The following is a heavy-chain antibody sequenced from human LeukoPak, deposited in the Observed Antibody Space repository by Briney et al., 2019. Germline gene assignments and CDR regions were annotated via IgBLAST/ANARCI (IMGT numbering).Heavy chain of an antibody. V-gene: IGHV3-64*01. Sequence: GGSLRLSCAAPGFTFSSYAMHWVRQAPGKGLEYVSAISSNGGSTYYANSVKGRFTISRDNSKNTLYLQMGSLRAEDMAVYYCARDPVGYEDAFDIWGQGTMVTVSS. CDR3: ARDPVGYEDAFDI. CDR1: GFTFSSYA. J-gene: IGHJ3*02. CDR2: ISSNGGST. D-gene: IGHD2-2*01.